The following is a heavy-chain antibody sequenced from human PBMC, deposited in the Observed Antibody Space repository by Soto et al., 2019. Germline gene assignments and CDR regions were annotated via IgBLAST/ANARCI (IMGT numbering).Heavy chain of an antibody. D-gene: IGHD1-26*01. CDR3: ANVEEYSGSYGGLDY. V-gene: IGHV3-30*18. CDR1: GFTFSSYG. CDR2: ISYDGSNK. J-gene: IGHJ4*02. Sequence: GGSLRLSCAASGFTFSSYGMHWVRQAPGKGLEWVAVISYDGSNKYYADPVKGRFTISRDNSKNTLYLQMNSLRAEDTAVYYCANVEEYSGSYGGLDYWGQGTLVTVSS.